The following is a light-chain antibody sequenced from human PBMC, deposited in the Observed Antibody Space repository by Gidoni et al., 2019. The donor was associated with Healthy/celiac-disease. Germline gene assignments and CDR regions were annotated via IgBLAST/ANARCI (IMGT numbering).Light chain of an antibody. CDR1: QDISNY. V-gene: IGKV1-33*01. Sequence: DIQMTQSPSSLSASVGDRVTITCQASQDISNYLNWYQQKPGKAPKLLIYDASNLETGVPSRFSGSGSGTDFTFTISSLQPEDIATYYCQQYDNLRRFGQXTKLEIK. CDR2: DAS. CDR3: QQYDNLRR. J-gene: IGKJ2*03.